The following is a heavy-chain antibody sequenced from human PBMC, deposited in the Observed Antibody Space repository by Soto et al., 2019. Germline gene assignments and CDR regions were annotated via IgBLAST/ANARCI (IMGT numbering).Heavy chain of an antibody. J-gene: IGHJ4*02. CDR3: TRDRSEGSGRYFWVDS. V-gene: IGHV4-4*07. CDR1: GGSINFYY. Sequence: SGTLSLTCTVSGGSINFYYWSWIRQPAGKGLEWIGRIYTSGSANYNPSLKSRVTMSVDTSKNQLSLKLRSVTAADSAIYYCTRDRSEGSGRYFWVDSWGQGILVTVSS. D-gene: IGHD1-26*01. CDR2: IYTSGSA.